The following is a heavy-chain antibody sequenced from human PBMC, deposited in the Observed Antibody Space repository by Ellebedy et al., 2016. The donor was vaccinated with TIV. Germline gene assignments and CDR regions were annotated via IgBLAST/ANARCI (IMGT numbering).Heavy chain of an antibody. D-gene: IGHD6-13*01. CDR1: GYTFTSYA. J-gene: IGHJ5*02. CDR3: ATVGSWYDWFDP. V-gene: IGHV1-3*01. CDR2: INAGNGNT. Sequence: ASVKVSCXASGYTFTSYAMHWVRQAPGQRLEWMGWINAGNGNTKYSQKFQGRVTITRDTSASTAYMELSSLRSEDTAVYYCATVGSWYDWFDPWGQGTLVTVSS.